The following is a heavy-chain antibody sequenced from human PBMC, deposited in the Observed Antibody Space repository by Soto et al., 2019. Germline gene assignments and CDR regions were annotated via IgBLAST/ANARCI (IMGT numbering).Heavy chain of an antibody. CDR1: GYTFTSYC. CDR3: ARSVRYYDSSGYHDYFDY. V-gene: IGHV1-18*04. CDR2: ISAYNGNT. Sequence: ASVKVSCKASGYTFTSYCISWVRQAPGQGLEWMGWISAYNGNTNYAQKLQGRVTMTTDTSTSTAYMELRSLRSDDTAVYYCARSVRYYDSSGYHDYFDYWGQGTLVTVSS. J-gene: IGHJ4*02. D-gene: IGHD3-22*01.